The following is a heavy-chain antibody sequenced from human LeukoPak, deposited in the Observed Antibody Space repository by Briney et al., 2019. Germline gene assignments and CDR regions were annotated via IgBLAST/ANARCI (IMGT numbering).Heavy chain of an antibody. Sequence: PGGSLRLSCAPSEFTFSTYGMSWVRQAPGKGLEWVSGISGSGGSTYYADSVKGRFTISRDNSRNTLYLQMNSLRAADTAVYYCTRDRNVRATADSNFGRIDYWGQGTLVTVSS. CDR2: ISGSGGST. V-gene: IGHV3-23*01. J-gene: IGHJ4*02. D-gene: IGHD6-13*01. CDR1: EFTFSTYG. CDR3: TRDRNVRATADSNFGRIDY.